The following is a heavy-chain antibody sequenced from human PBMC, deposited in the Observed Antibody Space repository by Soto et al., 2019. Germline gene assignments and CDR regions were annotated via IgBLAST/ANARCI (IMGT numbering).Heavy chain of an antibody. CDR2: ISHGGNT. Sequence: TLSLTFAVSGGAINNGGYSWSWLRHPPGKGLEWIGYISHGGNTYYNPSLRSRVIMSIDKSKNHFSLGLKSVTAADTATYYCARTSYDILTGRLDAFDIWGQGTMVTVSS. CDR1: GGAINNGGYS. V-gene: IGHV4-30-2*01. CDR3: ARTSYDILTGRLDAFDI. D-gene: IGHD3-9*01. J-gene: IGHJ3*02.